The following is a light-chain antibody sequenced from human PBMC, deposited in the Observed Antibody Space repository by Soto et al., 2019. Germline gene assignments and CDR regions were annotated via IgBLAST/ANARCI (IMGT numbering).Light chain of an antibody. V-gene: IGKV2D-29*02. CDR1: QSLLHITGETF. CDR2: EVS. Sequence: DVVMTQTPLSLSVAPGQPASISCKSSQSLLHITGETFLFLYLQNPGQSPQLLIYEVSTRVSGVPDRFSGSGSGTDFTLEISRVETDDVGIYYCMQSTQLPPTFGQGTRL. J-gene: IGKJ5*01. CDR3: MQSTQLPPT.